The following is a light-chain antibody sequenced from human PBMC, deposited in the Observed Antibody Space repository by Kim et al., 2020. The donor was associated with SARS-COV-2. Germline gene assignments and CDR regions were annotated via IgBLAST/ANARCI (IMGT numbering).Light chain of an antibody. V-gene: IGLV3-25*03. J-gene: IGLJ3*02. CDR2: EDS. CDR3: QSADNSIRV. CDR1: ALPKHY. Sequence: VSPGQTARISCSGDALPKHYAYWYQQKPGQAPVMVIYEDSERPSGIPERFSGSSSGTTVTLTISGVQAEDEADYYCQSADNSIRVFGGGTKLTVL.